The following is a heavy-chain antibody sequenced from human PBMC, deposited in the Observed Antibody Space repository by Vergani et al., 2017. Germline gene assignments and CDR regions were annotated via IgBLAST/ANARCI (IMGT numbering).Heavy chain of an antibody. J-gene: IGHJ4*02. Sequence: QLQLQESGPGLVKPSETLSLTCTVSGGSVSSGSYYWSWIRQPPGKGLEWIGYIYYSGSTNYNPSLKSRVTISVDTSKNQFSLKLSSVTAADTAVYYCARDEPYSSSSRGLDYWGQGTLVTVSS. CDR1: GGSVSSGSYY. CDR3: ARDEPYSSSSRGLDY. D-gene: IGHD6-6*01. V-gene: IGHV4-61*01. CDR2: IYYSGST.